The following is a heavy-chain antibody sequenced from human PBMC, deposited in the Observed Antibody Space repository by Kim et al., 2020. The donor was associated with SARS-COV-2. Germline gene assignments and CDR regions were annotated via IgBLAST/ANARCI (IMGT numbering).Heavy chain of an antibody. J-gene: IGHJ4*02. CDR1: GFTFSSYW. D-gene: IGHD2-15*01. Sequence: GGSLRLSCAASGFTFSSYWMHWVRQAPGKGLVWVSRINSDGSSTSYADSVKGRFTISRDNAKNTLYLQMSSLRAEDTAVYYCARGQYTVVTLTAYDYWGQGALGTVSP. CDR3: ARGQYTVVTLTAYDY. CDR2: INSDGSST. V-gene: IGHV3-74*01.